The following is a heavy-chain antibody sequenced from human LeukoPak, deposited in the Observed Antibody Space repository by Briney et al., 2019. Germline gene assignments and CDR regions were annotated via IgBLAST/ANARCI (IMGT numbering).Heavy chain of an antibody. CDR2: ISSSSTI. CDR1: GFTFSSYS. J-gene: IGHJ5*02. V-gene: IGHV3-48*01. D-gene: IGHD3-10*01. Sequence: GGSLRLSCAASGFTFSSYSMNWVRQAPGKGLEWVSYISSSSTIYYADSVKGRFTISRDNAKNSLYLQMNSLRAEDTAVYYCAREGITMVRGVIIGRHWFDPWGQGTLVTVSS. CDR3: AREGITMVRGVIIGRHWFDP.